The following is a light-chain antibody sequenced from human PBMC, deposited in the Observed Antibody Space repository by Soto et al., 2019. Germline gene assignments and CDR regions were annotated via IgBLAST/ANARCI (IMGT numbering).Light chain of an antibody. Sequence: EIVLTQSPATLSLSPGERATLSCGASQSVSSSYLAWYQQKPGLAPRLLLYDASSRATGIPDRFSGSGSGTDFTLTISRLEPEDFAVYYCQQYGSSPTTFGQGTKVEIK. CDR1: QSVSSSY. J-gene: IGKJ1*01. CDR2: DAS. CDR3: QQYGSSPTT. V-gene: IGKV3D-20*01.